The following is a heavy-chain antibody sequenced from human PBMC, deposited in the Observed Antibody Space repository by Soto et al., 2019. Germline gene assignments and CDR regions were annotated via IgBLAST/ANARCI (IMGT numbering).Heavy chain of an antibody. D-gene: IGHD1-26*01. Sequence: QVHLVQSGAEVKKPGSSVKVSCKTSGGTFSDSAINWLRQTPGQGLEWMGGLVPMFRTANYAPNLQGRVSITADESTSTVFMELSSLTFEDTAVYSCARGLGGSYFPFDFWGQGTLLTVSS. CDR1: GGTFSDSA. J-gene: IGHJ4*02. V-gene: IGHV1-69*12. CDR2: LVPMFRTA. CDR3: ARGLGGSYFPFDF.